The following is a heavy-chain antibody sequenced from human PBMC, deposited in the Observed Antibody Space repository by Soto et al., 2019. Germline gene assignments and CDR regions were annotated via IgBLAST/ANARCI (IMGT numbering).Heavy chain of an antibody. V-gene: IGHV5-51*01. Sequence: PGESLKISCKGSGYSFIDYWIGWVRQVPGKGLEWMGVIYPGDSDTRYSPSFQGQVTISADKSISTAYLQWSSLKASDTAMYYCARRPRSGYGFLEWSEFDYWGQGTLVTVS. CDR1: GYSFIDYW. CDR3: ARRPRSGYGFLEWSEFDY. J-gene: IGHJ4*02. CDR2: IYPGDSDT. D-gene: IGHD3-3*01.